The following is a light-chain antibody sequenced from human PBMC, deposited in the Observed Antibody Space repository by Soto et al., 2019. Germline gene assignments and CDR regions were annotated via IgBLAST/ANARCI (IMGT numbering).Light chain of an antibody. V-gene: IGLV1-40*01. Sequence: QSVLTQPPSVSGAPGQRVTISCTGSSSNIGAGYDVHWYQQLPGTAPKLLIYGNSNRPSGVPDRFSGSKSGTSASLAITGLQAEDEADYYCPSYDSSLSGLWVFGGGTKLTVL. CDR1: SSNIGAGYD. J-gene: IGLJ3*02. CDR3: PSYDSSLSGLWV. CDR2: GNS.